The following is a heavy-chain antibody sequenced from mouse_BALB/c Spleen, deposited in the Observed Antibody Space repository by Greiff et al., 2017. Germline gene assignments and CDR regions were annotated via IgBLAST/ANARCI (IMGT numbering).Heavy chain of an antibody. CDR1: GFNIKDYY. V-gene: IGHV14-1*02. CDR2: IDPENGNT. CDR3: ARDGSFDY. J-gene: IGHJ2*01. D-gene: IGHD2-3*01. Sequence: EVQLQQSGAELVRPGALVKLSCKASGFNIKDYYMRWVKQRPEQGLEWIGWIDPENGNTIYDPKFQGKASITADTSSNTAYLQLSSLTSEDTAVYYCARDGSFDYWGQGTTLTVSS.